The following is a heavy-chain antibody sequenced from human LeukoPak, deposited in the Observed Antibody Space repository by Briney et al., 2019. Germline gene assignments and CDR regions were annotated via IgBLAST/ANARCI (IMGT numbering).Heavy chain of an antibody. D-gene: IGHD1-14*01. CDR1: GYTFTAYY. CDR2: INPSGGTS. J-gene: IGHJ4*02. Sequence: GASVKVSCKTSGYTFTAYYVHWVRQAPGQGPEWMGIINPSGGTSTYAQRFQGRVTMTRDTSTSTVYMELSSLRSEDTAVYYCAKELGPDPGDNWGQGTLVTVSS. CDR3: AKELGPDPGDN. V-gene: IGHV1-46*01.